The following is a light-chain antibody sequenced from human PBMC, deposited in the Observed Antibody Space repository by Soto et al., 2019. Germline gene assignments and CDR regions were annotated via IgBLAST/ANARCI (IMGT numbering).Light chain of an antibody. J-gene: IGKJ4*01. CDR2: DAF. Sequence: ILTQFPATLSMSPGESATLSCRASENIRTSLAWYQHRPGQPPRLLIYDAFNRATGIPPRFSGGGSGTDFTLTISGLEPEDFAVYYCQQRASWPPFTFGGGTKVEIK. CDR3: QQRASWPPFT. CDR1: ENIRTS. V-gene: IGKV3-11*01.